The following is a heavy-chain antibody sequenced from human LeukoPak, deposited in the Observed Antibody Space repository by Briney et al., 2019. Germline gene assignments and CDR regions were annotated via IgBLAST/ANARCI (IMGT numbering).Heavy chain of an antibody. CDR1: GFTFSSYG. J-gene: IGHJ6*03. CDR2: ISYDGSNK. V-gene: IGHV3-30*03. CDR3: AIPAGTANNYYYYYMVV. D-gene: IGHD2-21*01. Sequence: GGSLRLSCAASGFTFSSYGMHWVRQAPGKGLEWVAVISYDGSNKYYADSVKGRFTISRDNSRNTLYLQMNSLRAEDTAVYYCAIPAGTANNYYYYYMVVWGKGTTVTVSS.